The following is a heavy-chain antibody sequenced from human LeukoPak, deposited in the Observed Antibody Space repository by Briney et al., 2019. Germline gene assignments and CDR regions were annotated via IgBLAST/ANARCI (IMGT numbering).Heavy chain of an antibody. CDR1: GGTFSSYA. V-gene: IGHV1-69*05. CDR3: ARDAIGYSYGLFDY. J-gene: IGHJ4*02. Sequence: SVKVSCKASGGTFSSYAISWVRQAPGQGLEWMGGIIPIFGTANYAQKFQGRVTITTDDSTSTAYMELSSLRSEDTAVYYCARDAIGYSYGLFDYWGQGTLVTVSS. CDR2: IIPIFGTA. D-gene: IGHD5-18*01.